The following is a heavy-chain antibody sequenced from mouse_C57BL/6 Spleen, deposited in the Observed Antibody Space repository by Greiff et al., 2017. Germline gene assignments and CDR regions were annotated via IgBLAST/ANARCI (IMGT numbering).Heavy chain of an antibody. J-gene: IGHJ2*01. Sequence: VQLQQPGAELVMPGASVKLSCKASGYTFTSYWMHWVKQRPGQGLEWIGEIDPSDSYTNYNQKFKGKSTLTVDKSSSAAYMQLSSLTSEYSAVYYCARGITTVFATDYCGQGTPLTVSS. V-gene: IGHV1-69*01. CDR2: IDPSDSYT. CDR1: GYTFTSYW. D-gene: IGHD1-1*01. CDR3: ARGITTVFATDY.